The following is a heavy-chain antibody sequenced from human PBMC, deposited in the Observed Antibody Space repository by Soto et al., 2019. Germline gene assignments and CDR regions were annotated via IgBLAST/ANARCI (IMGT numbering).Heavy chain of an antibody. CDR1: GDSISSGGYY. V-gene: IGHV4-31*03. D-gene: IGHD1-7*01. CDR2: IYDNGGA. J-gene: IGHJ4*02. Sequence: QVQLQESGPGLVKPSQTLSLTCTVSGDSISSGGYYWSWIRQHPGKGLEWIGYIYDNGGAYYSPSRRGRVGISLDRAENQVALRLSSVTAADTAVYYCARVKGGTTRRAFDSWGQGTLVTVSS. CDR3: ARVKGGTTRRAFDS.